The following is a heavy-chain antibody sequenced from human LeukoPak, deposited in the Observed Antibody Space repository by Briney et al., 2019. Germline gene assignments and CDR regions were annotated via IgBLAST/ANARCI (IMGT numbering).Heavy chain of an antibody. J-gene: IGHJ4*02. Sequence: GRSLRLSCAASGFTFSSYGMHWVRQAPGKGLEWVAVISYDGSNKYYADSVKGRFTISRDNSKNTLYLQMNSLRAEDTAVYYCAKDIGSGSYYDVYFDYWGQGTLVTVSS. CDR3: AKDIGSGSYYDVYFDY. CDR1: GFTFSSYG. D-gene: IGHD1-26*01. V-gene: IGHV3-30*18. CDR2: ISYDGSNK.